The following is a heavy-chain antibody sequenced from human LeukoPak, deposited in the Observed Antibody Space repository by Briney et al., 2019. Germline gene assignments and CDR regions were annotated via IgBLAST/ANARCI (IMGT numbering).Heavy chain of an antibody. CDR3: ARGDYDILTGPTHWFDP. Sequence: SQTLSLTCTVSGGSISSGGYYWSWIRQHPGKGLEWIGYIYYSGSTYYNPSLKSRVTISVDTSKNQFSLKLSSVTAADTAVYYCARGDYDILTGPTHWFDPWGQGTLVTVSS. J-gene: IGHJ5*02. V-gene: IGHV4-31*03. CDR2: IYYSGST. CDR1: GGSISSGGYY. D-gene: IGHD3-9*01.